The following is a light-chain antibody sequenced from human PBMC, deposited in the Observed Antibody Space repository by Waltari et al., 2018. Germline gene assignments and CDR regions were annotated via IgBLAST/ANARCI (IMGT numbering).Light chain of an antibody. CDR2: ENT. CDR3: QSYDNSLGEAV. J-gene: IGLJ3*02. CDR1: SSNLGAGYV. V-gene: IGLV1-40*01. Sequence: QSVLTQPPSVSGAPGQPISLSCTAGSSNLGAGYVVHWYQQLPGTAPKLLIYENTNRPSGVPGRFSGSKSDTSASLAISGLQAEDEADYYFQSYDNSLGEAVFGGGTKLTVL.